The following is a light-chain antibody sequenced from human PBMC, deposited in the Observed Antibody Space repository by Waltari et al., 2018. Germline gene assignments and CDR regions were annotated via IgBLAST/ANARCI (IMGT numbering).Light chain of an antibody. CDR1: SSNIRAGHA. Sequence: QSVLTQPPSMSGAPGQRVTISCTGSSSNIRAGHAVHWYQVFPGTAPKLLIYGNNNRPSGVPDRFSGSKSDTSASLAIGGLQAEDEADYYCQSFDIRLSGGVVFGGGTKVTVL. CDR2: GNN. CDR3: QSFDIRLSGGVV. V-gene: IGLV1-40*01. J-gene: IGLJ3*02.